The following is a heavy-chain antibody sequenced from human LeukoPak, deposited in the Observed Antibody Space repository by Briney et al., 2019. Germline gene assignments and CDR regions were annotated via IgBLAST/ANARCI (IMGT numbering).Heavy chain of an antibody. CDR2: IWYDGSNK. D-gene: IGHD2-2*01. V-gene: IGHV3-33*01. J-gene: IGHJ3*02. Sequence: GGSLRLSCAASGFTFSSYGMHWVRQAPAKGLEWVAVIWYDGSNKYYADSVKGRFTISRDNSKNTLYLQMNSLRVEDTAVYYCARAEVPAAIKSGAFDIWGQGTMVTVSS. CDR3: ARAEVPAAIKSGAFDI. CDR1: GFTFSSYG.